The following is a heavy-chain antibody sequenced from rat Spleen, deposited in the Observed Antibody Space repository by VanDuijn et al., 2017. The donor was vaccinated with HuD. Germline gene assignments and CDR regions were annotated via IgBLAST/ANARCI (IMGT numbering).Heavy chain of an antibody. CDR1: GFTFSNAA. CDR2: IRTKPNNYAT. CDR3: TAGGYGGYSPSFAY. V-gene: IGHV10-5*01. J-gene: IGHJ3*01. D-gene: IGHD1-11*01. Sequence: VQLVESGGGLVQPKESLKISCAASGFTFSNAAMYWVRQAPGKGLEWVARIRTKPNNYATYYADSVKGRFTISRDDSKSMVYLQMDNLKTEDTAMYYCTAGGYGGYSPSFAYWGQGTLVTVSS.